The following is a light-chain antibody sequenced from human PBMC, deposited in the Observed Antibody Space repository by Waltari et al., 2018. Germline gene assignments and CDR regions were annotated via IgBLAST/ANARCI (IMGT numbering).Light chain of an antibody. CDR2: AAS. CDR1: QGISNH. J-gene: IGKJ1*01. CDR3: QQGNNFPPT. Sequence: DIQVTQSPSSVSASVGDRVPITFRASQGISNHLAWYQQKPGKAPKFLIYAASTLQSGVPSRFSGSGSGTEFTLTISDLQPEDFATYFCQQGNNFPPTFGQGTEVEI. V-gene: IGKV1-12*01.